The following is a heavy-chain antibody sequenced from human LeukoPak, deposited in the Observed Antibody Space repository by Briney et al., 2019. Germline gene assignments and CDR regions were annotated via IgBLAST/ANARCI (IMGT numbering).Heavy chain of an antibody. CDR1: GFTFSSYA. D-gene: IGHD5-24*01. Sequence: GGSLRLSCAASGFTFSSYAMHWARQAPGKGLEWVAVISYDGSNKYYADSVKGRFTISRDNSKNTLYLQMNSLRAEDTAVYYCARGTWLQFFTPLDYWGQGTLVTVSS. CDR2: ISYDGSNK. V-gene: IGHV3-30*04. CDR3: ARGTWLQFFTPLDY. J-gene: IGHJ4*02.